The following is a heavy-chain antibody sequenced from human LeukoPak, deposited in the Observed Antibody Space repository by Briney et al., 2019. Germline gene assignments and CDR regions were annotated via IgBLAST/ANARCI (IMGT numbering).Heavy chain of an antibody. Sequence: GGSLRLSCVSSGFSFSNYAMSWVRQAPGKGLEWVSGINWNGGSTGYADSVKGRFTISRDNAKNSLYLQMNSLRAEDTALYYCARAGYTYVSPMTDYWGQGTLVTVSS. CDR2: INWNGGST. CDR1: GFSFSNYA. CDR3: ARAGYTYVSPMTDY. D-gene: IGHD5-18*01. V-gene: IGHV3-20*04. J-gene: IGHJ4*02.